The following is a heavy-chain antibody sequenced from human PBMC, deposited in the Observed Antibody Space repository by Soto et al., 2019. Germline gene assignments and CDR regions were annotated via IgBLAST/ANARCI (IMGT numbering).Heavy chain of an antibody. Sequence: QVQLQESVPGLVKPSQTLSLTCTVSGDYISSGGYHWRWISQHPVTVMDWIGYIYHSGSRYFKPSFKSLFAMSVDTSKHQFSLRLDSVTAADTAVEYCARGTVITDHWLGLWGQGTLVIVSS. J-gene: IGHJ5*02. CDR1: GDYISSGGYH. CDR2: IYHSGSR. D-gene: IGHD3-16*02. CDR3: ARGTVITDHWLGL. V-gene: IGHV4-31*01.